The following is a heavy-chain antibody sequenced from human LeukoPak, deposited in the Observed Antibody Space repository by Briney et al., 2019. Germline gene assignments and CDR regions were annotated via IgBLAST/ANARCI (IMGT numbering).Heavy chain of an antibody. Sequence: ASVKVSCKASGGTFSSYAISWVRQAPGQGLEWMGGIIPIFGTANYAQKFQGRVTITADESTSTAYMELSSLRSEDTAVYYCARVQYYDFWSGYYTAIFSELDYWGQGTLVTVSS. CDR3: ARVQYYDFWSGYYTAIFSELDY. V-gene: IGHV1-69*13. J-gene: IGHJ4*02. CDR1: GGTFSSYA. CDR2: IIPIFGTA. D-gene: IGHD3-3*01.